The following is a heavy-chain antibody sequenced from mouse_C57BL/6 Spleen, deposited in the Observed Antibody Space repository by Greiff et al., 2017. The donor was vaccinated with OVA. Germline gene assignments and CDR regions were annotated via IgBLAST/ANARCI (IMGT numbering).Heavy chain of an antibody. CDR2: ISYDGSN. Sequence: ESGPGLVKPSQSLSLTCSVTGYSITSGYYWNWIRQFPGNKLEWMGYISYDGSNNYNPSLNNRISITRDTSKNQFFLKLNSVTTEDTATYYCARDWYYGSSYVAYWGQGTLVTVSA. V-gene: IGHV3-6*01. J-gene: IGHJ3*01. D-gene: IGHD1-1*01. CDR3: ARDWYYGSSYVAY. CDR1: GYSITSGYY.